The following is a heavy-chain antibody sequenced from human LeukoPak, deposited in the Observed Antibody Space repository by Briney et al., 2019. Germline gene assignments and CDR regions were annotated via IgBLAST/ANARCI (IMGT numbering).Heavy chain of an antibody. J-gene: IGHJ4*02. V-gene: IGHV3-11*04. CDR3: ATSRVFDF. CDR2: INSDGNNI. CDR1: GFTFSDYF. Sequence: PGGSLRLSCVTSGFTFSDYFMNWIRQAPGKGPEWLSFINSDGNNIYYRDSVKGRFTISRDNAKKTLYLEMNNLRVDDTAIDYCATSRVFDFWGQGTLVAASS.